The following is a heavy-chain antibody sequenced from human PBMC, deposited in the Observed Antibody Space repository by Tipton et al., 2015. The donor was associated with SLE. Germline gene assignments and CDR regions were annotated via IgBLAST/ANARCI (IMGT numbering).Heavy chain of an antibody. J-gene: IGHJ4*02. V-gene: IGHV3-23*03. CDR3: ANGYSSSWYNFDY. D-gene: IGHD6-13*01. Sequence: GSLRLSCAVSGFNFEDYGMTWVRQPPGKGLEWVSVIYIGGTTFYADSVEGRFTISRDNSKNTLYLQMNSPRAEDTAVYYCANGYSSSWYNFDYWGQGTLVTVSS. CDR2: IYIGGTT. CDR1: GFNFEDYG.